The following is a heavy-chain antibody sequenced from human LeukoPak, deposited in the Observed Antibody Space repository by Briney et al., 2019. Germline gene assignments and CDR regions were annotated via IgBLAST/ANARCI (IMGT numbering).Heavy chain of an antibody. J-gene: IGHJ4*02. CDR3: TTGAMTTVNPFDY. D-gene: IGHD4-17*01. CDR2: IKSKTDGGTT. V-gene: IGHV3-15*01. CDR1: EFTFSNAW. Sequence: KPGGSLRLSCAASEFTFSNAWMSWVRQAPGKGLEWVGRIKSKTDGGTTDYAAPVKGRFTISRDDSKNTLYLQMNSLKTEDTAVYYCTTGAMTTVNPFDYWGQGTLVTVSS.